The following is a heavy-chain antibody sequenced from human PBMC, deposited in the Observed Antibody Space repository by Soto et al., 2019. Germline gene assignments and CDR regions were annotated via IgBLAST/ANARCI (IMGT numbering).Heavy chain of an antibody. Sequence: AASVKVSCKASGYTFTSYAMHWVRQAPGQRLEWMGWINAGNGNTKYSQKFQGRVTIARDTSASTAYMELSSLRSEDTAVYYCAMPYYYDSSGYYGGRIDPWGQGTLVTVSS. CDR1: GYTFTSYA. D-gene: IGHD3-22*01. CDR2: INAGNGNT. J-gene: IGHJ5*02. CDR3: AMPYYYDSSGYYGGRIDP. V-gene: IGHV1-3*01.